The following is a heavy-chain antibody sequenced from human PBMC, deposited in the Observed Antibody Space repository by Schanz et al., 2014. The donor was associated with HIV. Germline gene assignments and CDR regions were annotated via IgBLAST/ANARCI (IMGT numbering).Heavy chain of an antibody. V-gene: IGHV3-23*01. CDR2: IGGTNT. Sequence: EVQLLESGGDLVQPGGSLRLSCAASGFTFKNYGMSWVRPAPGKGLEWVSTIGGTNTHYAESVEGRFTVSRDNSKDTLFLQMNSLRVDDTAVYYCAKRGPAAWDYFDSWGQGTLVTVSS. J-gene: IGHJ4*02. CDR3: AKRGPAAWDYFDS. D-gene: IGHD6-13*01. CDR1: GFTFKNYG.